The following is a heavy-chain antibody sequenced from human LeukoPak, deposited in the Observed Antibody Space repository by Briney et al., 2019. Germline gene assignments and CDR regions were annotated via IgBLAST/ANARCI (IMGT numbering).Heavy chain of an antibody. D-gene: IGHD2-2*01. J-gene: IGHJ4*02. CDR2: IYPGDSDT. V-gene: IGHV5-51*01. CDR1: GYGFTTYW. Sequence: GESMKISCRASGYGFTTYWIGWVRQMPGKGLEWMGIIYPGDSDTRYSPSFQGQVTMSADKSINTAYLQWSSLKASDTAMYYCARRQGCSSTSCPPDSWGQGTLVTVSS. CDR3: ARRQGCSSTSCPPDS.